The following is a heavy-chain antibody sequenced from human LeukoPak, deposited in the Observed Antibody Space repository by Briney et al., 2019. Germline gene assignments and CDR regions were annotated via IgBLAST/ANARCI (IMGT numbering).Heavy chain of an antibody. J-gene: IGHJ4*02. CDR1: GFTFSSHA. V-gene: IGHV3-23*01. CDR3: ARTFNGFDPTFDY. Sequence: GGSLRLSCAASGFTFSSHAMNWVRQAPGKGLVWVSTISADGDGPHYADSVKGRFTISRDNSKNTLFLQMNSLRDGDTAVYFCARTFNGFDPTFDYWGQGTLVTVSS. D-gene: IGHD6-25*01. CDR2: ISADGDGP.